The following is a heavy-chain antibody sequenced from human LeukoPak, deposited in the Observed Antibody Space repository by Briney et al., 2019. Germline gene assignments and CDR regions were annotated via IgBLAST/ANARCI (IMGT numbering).Heavy chain of an antibody. CDR1: GGSINTYY. D-gene: IGHD3-16*02. CDR2: VYYSGAT. Sequence: PSETLSLTCTVSGGSINTYYWSWIRQPPGKGLEWIGFVYYSGATNYNPSLNSRVTISLDTSTNQFSLRLTSVTAADTAVYYCARVRGLGVITPYFDYWGQGTLVTVSS. J-gene: IGHJ4*02. V-gene: IGHV4-59*08. CDR3: ARVRGLGVITPYFDY.